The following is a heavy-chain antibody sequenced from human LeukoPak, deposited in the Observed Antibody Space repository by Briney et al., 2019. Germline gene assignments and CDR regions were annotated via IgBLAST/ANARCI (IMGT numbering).Heavy chain of an antibody. V-gene: IGHV3-15*01. Sequence: PGGSLRLSCAASGFTFSSHAMSWVRQAPGKGLEWVGRIKSKAAGETTDYAPPVKGRFTISRDDSKSTVYLQMNSLQSEDAAVYYCTPNGDPYAMDVWGQGTTVTVSS. CDR3: TPNGDPYAMDV. CDR2: IKSKAAGETT. CDR1: GFTFSSHA. J-gene: IGHJ6*02. D-gene: IGHD4-17*01.